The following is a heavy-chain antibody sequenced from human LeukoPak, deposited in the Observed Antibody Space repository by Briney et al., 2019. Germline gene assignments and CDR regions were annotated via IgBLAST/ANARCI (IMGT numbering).Heavy chain of an antibody. D-gene: IGHD4-17*01. V-gene: IGHV1-69*06. CDR2: IIPIFGTA. CDR3: ARDRGYGDYLLFDY. CDR1: GGTFSSCA. J-gene: IGHJ4*02. Sequence: GASVKVSCKASGGTFSSCAISWVRQAPGQGLEWVGGIIPIFGTANYAQKFQGRVTITADKSTSTAYMELSSLRSEDTAVYYCARDRGYGDYLLFDYWGQGTLVTVSS.